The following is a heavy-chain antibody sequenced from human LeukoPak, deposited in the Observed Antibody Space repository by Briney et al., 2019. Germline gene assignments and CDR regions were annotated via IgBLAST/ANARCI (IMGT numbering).Heavy chain of an antibody. CDR2: ISYDGSNK. CDR3: ARAVGGSNPDFDY. Sequence: PGGSLRLSCAASGFTFSSYAMHWVRQAPGKGLEWVAVISYDGSNKYYADSVKGRFTISRDNSKNTLYLQMNSLRAEDTAVYYCARAVGGSNPDFDYWGQGTLVTVSS. D-gene: IGHD5-24*01. CDR1: GFTFSSYA. J-gene: IGHJ4*02. V-gene: IGHV3-30*04.